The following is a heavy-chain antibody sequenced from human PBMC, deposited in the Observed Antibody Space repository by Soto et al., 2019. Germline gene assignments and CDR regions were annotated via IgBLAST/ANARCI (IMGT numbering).Heavy chain of an antibody. V-gene: IGHV3-30*18. CDR2: ISYDGSNK. CDR3: AKSRENYDSSVYQSRVYYYFPMDV. D-gene: IGHD3-22*01. Sequence: QVQLVESGGGVVQPGRSMRLSCAASGFTFTTYGMHWVRQAPGKGLEWVSVISYDGSNKYYADSVKGRFTISRDNSKNTLYLQTNSLRPEDTAVYYCAKSRENYDSSVYQSRVYYYFPMDVWGQGTTVTVSS. J-gene: IGHJ6*02. CDR1: GFTFTTYG.